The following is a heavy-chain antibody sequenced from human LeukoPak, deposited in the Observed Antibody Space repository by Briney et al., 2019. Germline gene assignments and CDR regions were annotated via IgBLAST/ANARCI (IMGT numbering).Heavy chain of an antibody. CDR2: ISGSGAST. J-gene: IGHJ2*01. Sequence: GGSLRLSCLTSGFTFSTNAMSWVRQAPGKGLEWISGISGSGASTYYADSVTGRFTISRDNSRNTLYLQMNSLSADDTAVYFCAKGPRAGLRYWYFDLWGRGSLVTVSS. CDR3: AKGPRAGLRYWYFDL. D-gene: IGHD2-21*02. V-gene: IGHV3-23*01. CDR1: GFTFSTNA.